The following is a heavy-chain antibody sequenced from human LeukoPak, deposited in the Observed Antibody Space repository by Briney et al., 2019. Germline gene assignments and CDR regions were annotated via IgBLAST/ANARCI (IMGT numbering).Heavy chain of an antibody. CDR2: ISYDGSNK. CDR1: GFTFSSYG. J-gene: IGHJ6*03. Sequence: PGGSLRLSCAASGFTFSSYGMHWVRQAPGKGLEWVAVISYDGSNKYYADSVKGRFTISRDNSKNTLYLQMNSLRAEDTAVYYCAREGVERYSSSWYMFGVGYYYYMDVWGKGTTVTVSS. CDR3: AREGVERYSSSWYMFGVGYYYYMDV. V-gene: IGHV3-30*19. D-gene: IGHD6-13*01.